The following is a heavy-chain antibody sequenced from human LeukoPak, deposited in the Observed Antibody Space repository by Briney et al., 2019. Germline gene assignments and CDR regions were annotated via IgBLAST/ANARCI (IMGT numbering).Heavy chain of an antibody. V-gene: IGHV3-11*04. Sequence: GGSLRLSCAASGFTFSDYYMSWICQAPGKGLEWVSYISSSGSTIYYADSVKGRFTISRDNSKNTLYLQMNSLRAEDTAVYYCAKDLRLKARSGDWFDPWGQGTLVTVSS. D-gene: IGHD3-10*01. CDR2: ISSSGSTI. CDR3: AKDLRLKARSGDWFDP. J-gene: IGHJ5*02. CDR1: GFTFSDYY.